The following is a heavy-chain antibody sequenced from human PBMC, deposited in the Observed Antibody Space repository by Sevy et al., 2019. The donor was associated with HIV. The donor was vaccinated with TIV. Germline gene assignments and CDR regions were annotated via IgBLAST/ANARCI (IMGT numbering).Heavy chain of an antibody. CDR1: GFTFSSYG. D-gene: IGHD5-18*01. CDR2: ISYAGSDK. CDR3: AKGGYSYGYSVRRDNDY. Sequence: GGSLRLSCAASGFTFSSYGMHWVRQAPGKGLEWVAVISYAGSDKYYADSVKGRFTISRDNSKNTLYLQMNSLRAEDTAVYYCAKGGYSYGYSVRRDNDYWGQGTLVTVSS. J-gene: IGHJ4*02. V-gene: IGHV3-30*18.